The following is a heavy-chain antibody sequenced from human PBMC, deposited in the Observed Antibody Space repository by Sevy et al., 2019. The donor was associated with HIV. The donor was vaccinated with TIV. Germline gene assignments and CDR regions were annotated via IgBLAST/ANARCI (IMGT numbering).Heavy chain of an antibody. J-gene: IGHJ3*02. CDR3: ARDHSSSDAFDI. Sequence: ASVKVSCKASGYTFTGYYMHWVRQAPGQGLEWMRRINPNSGGTNYAQKFQGRVTMTRDTSISTAYMELSRLRSDDTAVYYCARDHSSSDAFDIWGQGTMVTVSS. V-gene: IGHV1-2*06. CDR2: INPNSGGT. CDR1: GYTFTGYY. D-gene: IGHD6-6*01.